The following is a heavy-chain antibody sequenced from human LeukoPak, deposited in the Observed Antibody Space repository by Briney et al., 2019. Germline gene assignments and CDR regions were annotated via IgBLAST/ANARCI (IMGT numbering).Heavy chain of an antibody. Sequence: SETLSLTCTVSGGSISGFYWSWVRQPAGKGLEWIARIYANGPTHYNSSFKNRVSMSVDTTKNQFSLKLISVTAADTAVYYCVREVDQQLPSYWHFDLWGRGTLVTVSS. J-gene: IGHJ2*01. D-gene: IGHD6-13*01. CDR3: VREVDQQLPSYWHFDL. CDR2: IYANGPT. V-gene: IGHV4-4*07. CDR1: GGSISGFY.